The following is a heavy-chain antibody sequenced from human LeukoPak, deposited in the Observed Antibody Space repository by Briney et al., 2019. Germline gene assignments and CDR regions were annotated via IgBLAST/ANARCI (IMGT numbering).Heavy chain of an antibody. Sequence: ASVKASCKASGYTFTSYAMHWVRQAPGQRLEWMGWINAGNGNTKYSQEFQGRVTITRDTSASTAYMELSSLRSEDMAVYYCARGVCSGGSCNSDYWGQGTLVTVSS. D-gene: IGHD2-15*01. CDR3: ARGVCSGGSCNSDY. CDR1: GYTFTSYA. V-gene: IGHV1-3*03. CDR2: INAGNGNT. J-gene: IGHJ4*02.